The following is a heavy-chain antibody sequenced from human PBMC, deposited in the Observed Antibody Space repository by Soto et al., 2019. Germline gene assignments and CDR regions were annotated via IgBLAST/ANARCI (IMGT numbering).Heavy chain of an antibody. Sequence: PGGSLRLSCAASGFTFSSYGMHWVRQAPGKGLEWVAVISYDGSNKYYADSVKGRFTISRDNSKNTLYLQMNSLRAEDTAVYYCAKESVVVVAATANLYYYYGMDVWGQGTTVTSP. CDR2: ISYDGSNK. J-gene: IGHJ6*02. V-gene: IGHV3-30*18. D-gene: IGHD2-15*01. CDR3: AKESVVVVAATANLYYYYGMDV. CDR1: GFTFSSYG.